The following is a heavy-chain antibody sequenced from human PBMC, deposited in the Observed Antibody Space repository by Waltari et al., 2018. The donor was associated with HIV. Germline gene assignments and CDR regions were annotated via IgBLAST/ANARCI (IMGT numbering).Heavy chain of an antibody. CDR3: AREFPPDSIVVVPAAIIWFDP. CDR2: IDYSGST. Sequence: QLQLQESGPGLVKPSETLSLTCTVSGGSISSSSYYWGWIRQPPGKGLGWIGSIDYSGSTYYSPSLKSRVTISVDTSKYQFSLKLSSVTAADTAVYYCAREFPPDSIVVVPAAIIWFDPWGQGTLVTVSS. J-gene: IGHJ5*02. CDR1: GGSISSSSYY. D-gene: IGHD2-2*01. V-gene: IGHV4-39*07.